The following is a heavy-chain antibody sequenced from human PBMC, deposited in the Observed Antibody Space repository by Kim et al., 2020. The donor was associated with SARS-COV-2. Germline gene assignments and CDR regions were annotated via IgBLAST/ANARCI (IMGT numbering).Heavy chain of an antibody. CDR3: ARVGSYLHSNFDY. V-gene: IGHV1-2*06. J-gene: IGHJ4*02. D-gene: IGHD1-26*01. Sequence: ASVKVSCKASGYKLTGYSMHWVRQAPGQGLEWMGRINPDSGGTKHAQKFKGRVTMTRDTSISTAYMELSSLRSDDTAVYYCARVGSYLHSNFDYWGQGTLVTVSS. CDR1: GYKLTGYS. CDR2: INPDSGGT.